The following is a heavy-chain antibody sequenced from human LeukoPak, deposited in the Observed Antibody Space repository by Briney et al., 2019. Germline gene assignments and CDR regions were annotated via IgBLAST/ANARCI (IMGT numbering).Heavy chain of an antibody. Sequence: GGSLRLSCAASGFTFSNYWMSWVRQAPGKGLEWVANIKQDGSEKYYVDSVKGRFTISRDNAKNSLYLQMNSLRAEDTAVYYCARDPGYGDYAFDIWGQGTMVTVSS. CDR2: IKQDGSEK. D-gene: IGHD4-17*01. CDR3: ARDPGYGDYAFDI. J-gene: IGHJ3*02. V-gene: IGHV3-7*01. CDR1: GFTFSNYW.